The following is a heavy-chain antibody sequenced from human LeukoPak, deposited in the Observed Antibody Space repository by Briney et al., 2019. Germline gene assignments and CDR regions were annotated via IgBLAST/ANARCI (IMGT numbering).Heavy chain of an antibody. Sequence: QPGRSLRLSCAASGFTFSSYGMHWVRQAPGKGLEWVAVIWYVGSNKYYADSVKGRFTISRDNSKNTLYLQMNSLRAEDTAVYYCAKDHGLRFLEWSGLDYWGQGTLVTVSS. V-gene: IGHV3-33*06. CDR3: AKDHGLRFLEWSGLDY. CDR1: GFTFSSYG. J-gene: IGHJ4*02. CDR2: IWYVGSNK. D-gene: IGHD3-3*01.